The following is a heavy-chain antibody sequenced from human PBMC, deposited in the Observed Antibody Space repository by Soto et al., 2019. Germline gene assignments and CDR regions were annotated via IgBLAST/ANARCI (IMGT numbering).Heavy chain of an antibody. J-gene: IGHJ2*01. Sequence: QVQLQESGPGLVKPSETLSLTCTVSGDYITSHYWSWIRQPPGKGLEWIGYVYHSEKTDSNPSLKSRVTISTDTSKNQISLSLTSVTAADTAVYYRARPKGIAPAIWYFDLWGRGTLVTVSS. V-gene: IGHV4-59*08. CDR1: GDYITSHY. D-gene: IGHD6-13*01. CDR3: ARPKGIAPAIWYFDL. CDR2: VYHSEKT.